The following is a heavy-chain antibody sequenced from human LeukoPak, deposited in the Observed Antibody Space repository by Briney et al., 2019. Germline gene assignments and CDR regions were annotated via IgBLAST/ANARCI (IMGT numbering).Heavy chain of an antibody. D-gene: IGHD2-2*01. Sequence: GGSLRLSCAASGFTFSSYSMNWVRQAPGKGLEWVSYISSSSSSTIYYADSVKGRFTISRDNAKNTLYLQMNSLRAEDTAVYYCAKNLVGYCSSTSCSFFDYWGQGTLVTVSS. J-gene: IGHJ4*02. V-gene: IGHV3-48*01. CDR1: GFTFSSYS. CDR3: AKNLVGYCSSTSCSFFDY. CDR2: ISSSSSSTI.